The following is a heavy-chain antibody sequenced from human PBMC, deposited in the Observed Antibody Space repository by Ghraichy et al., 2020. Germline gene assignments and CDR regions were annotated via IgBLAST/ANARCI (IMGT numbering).Heavy chain of an antibody. Sequence: GGSLRLSCAASGFTFSSYWMTWVRQAPGKGLEWVANIKQDGSEKYYVDSVKGRFTISRDNAKNSLYLQMNSLRAEDTAVYYCARGRGSWSFDYWGQGTLVTVSS. CDR2: IKQDGSEK. V-gene: IGHV3-7*01. J-gene: IGHJ4*02. D-gene: IGHD6-13*01. CDR1: GFTFSSYW. CDR3: ARGRGSWSFDY.